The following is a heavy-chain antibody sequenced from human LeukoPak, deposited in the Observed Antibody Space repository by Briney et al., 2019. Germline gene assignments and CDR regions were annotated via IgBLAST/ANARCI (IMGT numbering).Heavy chain of an antibody. CDR2: IYYSGST. J-gene: IGHJ3*02. CDR1: GGSISSYY. D-gene: IGHD2-2*01. V-gene: IGHV4-59*08. Sequence: SETLSLTCTVSGGSISSYYWSWIRQPPGKGLEWIGYIYYSGSTNYNPSLKCRVTISVDTSKNQFSLKLSSVTAADTAVYYCARRDLGYCSSTSCSGAFDIWGQGTMVTVSS. CDR3: ARRDLGYCSSTSCSGAFDI.